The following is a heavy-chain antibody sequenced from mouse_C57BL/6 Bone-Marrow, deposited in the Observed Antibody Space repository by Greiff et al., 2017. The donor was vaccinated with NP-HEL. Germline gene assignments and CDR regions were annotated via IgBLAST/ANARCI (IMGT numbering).Heavy chain of an antibody. J-gene: IGHJ3*01. CDR1: GYTFTSYY. V-gene: IGHV1-85*01. CDR3: ARRGDYYGSSPFAY. CDR2: IYPRDGST. D-gene: IGHD1-1*01. Sequence: QVQLQQSGPELVKPGASVKLSCKASGYTFTSYYINWVKQRPGQGLEWIGWIYPRDGSTKYNEKFKGKATLTVDTSSSTAYMELHSLTSEDSAVYFCARRGDYYGSSPFAYWGQGTLVTVSA.